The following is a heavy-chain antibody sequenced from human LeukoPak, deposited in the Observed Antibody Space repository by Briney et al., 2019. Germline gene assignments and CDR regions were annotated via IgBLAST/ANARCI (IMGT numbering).Heavy chain of an antibody. D-gene: IGHD6-19*01. J-gene: IGHJ4*02. CDR1: GYTFTHYG. CDR2: INAGNGNT. Sequence: GASVKVSCKASGYTFTHYGIQWVRQAPGQGLEWMGWINAGNGNTKYLQKFQGRVTITRDTSASKAYLDLSSLRSEDTAVYYCARGKWVGHTHGYYLDYWGQGTLVTVSS. CDR3: ARGKWVGHTHGYYLDY. V-gene: IGHV1-3*01.